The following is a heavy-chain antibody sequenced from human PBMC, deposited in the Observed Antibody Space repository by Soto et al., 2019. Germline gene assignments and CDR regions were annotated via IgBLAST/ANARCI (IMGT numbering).Heavy chain of an antibody. D-gene: IGHD2-15*01. V-gene: IGHV1-69*12. Sequence: QVQLVQSGGGVKNPGCSLKVSCNASGGTFSSYAINWVRQAPGQGLEWMAGIIPIFGTANYAQKFQGRVTITADESTSTAYREQSSLRSEDTAVYDCGAVGCSGGSCYSFYYGMDVWGQGDTGTVSS. J-gene: IGHJ6*02. CDR1: GGTFSSYA. CDR2: IIPIFGTA. CDR3: GAVGCSGGSCYSFYYGMDV.